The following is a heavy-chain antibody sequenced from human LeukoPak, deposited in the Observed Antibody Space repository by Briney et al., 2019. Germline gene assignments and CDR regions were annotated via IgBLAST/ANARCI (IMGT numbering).Heavy chain of an antibody. CDR2: ISAYNGNT. CDR3: ARANFLYCSSSTCLFDY. V-gene: IGHV1-18*01. Sequence: ASVKVSCKASGYTFTSYGISWVRQAPGQGLEWMGWISAYNGNTNYAQKLQGGVTMTTDTSTSTAHMEVSRLRSDDTAVYYCARANFLYCSSSTCLFDYWGQGTLVTVSS. J-gene: IGHJ4*02. D-gene: IGHD2-2*01. CDR1: GYTFTSYG.